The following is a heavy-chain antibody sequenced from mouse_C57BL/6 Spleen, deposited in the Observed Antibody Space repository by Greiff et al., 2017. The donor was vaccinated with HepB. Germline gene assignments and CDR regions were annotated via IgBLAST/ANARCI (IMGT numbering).Heavy chain of an antibody. J-gene: IGHJ2*01. D-gene: IGHD3-3*01. Sequence: VQLQQPGAELVRPGTSVKLSCKASGYTFTSYWMHWVKQRPGQGLEWIGVIDPSDSYTNYNQKFKGKATLTVDTSSSTAYMQLSSLTSEDSAVYYCARGEGTRYYFDYWGQGTTLTVSS. V-gene: IGHV1-59*01. CDR2: IDPSDSYT. CDR3: ARGEGTRYYFDY. CDR1: GYTFTSYW.